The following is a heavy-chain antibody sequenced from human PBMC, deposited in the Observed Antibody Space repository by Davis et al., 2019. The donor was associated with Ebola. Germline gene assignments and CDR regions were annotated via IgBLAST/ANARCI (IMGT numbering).Heavy chain of an antibody. Sequence: GESLKISCAASGFTFSSYGMHWVRQAPGKGLEWVAVIWYDGSNKYYADSVKGRFTISRDNSKNTLYLQMNSLRAEDTAVYYCARVRGYYDFWSGYYSRDAYYMDVWGKGTTVTVSS. CDR3: ARVRGYYDFWSGYYSRDAYYMDV. CDR1: GFTFSSYG. V-gene: IGHV3-33*01. D-gene: IGHD3-3*01. J-gene: IGHJ6*03. CDR2: IWYDGSNK.